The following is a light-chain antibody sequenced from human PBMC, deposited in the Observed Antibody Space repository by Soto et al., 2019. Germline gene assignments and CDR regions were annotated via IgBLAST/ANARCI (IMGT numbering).Light chain of an antibody. V-gene: IGLV2-11*01. CDR2: DVT. J-gene: IGLJ1*01. Sequence: QSALTQPRSVSGSPGQSLTISCTGTSSDVGGYNYVSWYQQYPGKVPKLMIYDVTKRPSGVPDRFSGSKSGNTASLTISGLVAEDQADYYCCSHAGSYTYVFGTGTKVTVL. CDR1: SSDVGGYNY. CDR3: CSHAGSYTYV.